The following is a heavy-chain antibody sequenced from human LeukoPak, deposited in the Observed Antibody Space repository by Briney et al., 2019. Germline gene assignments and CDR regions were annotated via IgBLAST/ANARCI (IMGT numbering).Heavy chain of an antibody. CDR3: ARVIKVVVPAAIRVWFDP. Sequence: SETLSLTCTVSGGSISSSSYYWGWVRQPPGKGLEWIGSIYYSGSTYYNPSLKSRVTISVDTPKNQFSLKLSSVTAADTAVYYCARVIKVVVPAAIRVWFDPWGQGTLVTVSS. CDR1: GGSISSSSYY. D-gene: IGHD2-2*02. V-gene: IGHV4-39*07. J-gene: IGHJ5*02. CDR2: IYYSGST.